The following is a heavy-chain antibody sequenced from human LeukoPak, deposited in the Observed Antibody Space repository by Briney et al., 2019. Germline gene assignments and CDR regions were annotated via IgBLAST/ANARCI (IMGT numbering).Heavy chain of an antibody. CDR3: ARGRRASYGFWSGYSFDY. Sequence: SETLSLTCAVYGGSFSGYYCSWIRQPPGKGLEWIGEINHSVSTNYNPSLKSRVTISVDTSKNQFSLKLSSVTAADTAVYYCARGRRASYGFWSGYSFDYWGQGTLVTVSS. V-gene: IGHV4-34*01. D-gene: IGHD3-3*01. J-gene: IGHJ4*02. CDR1: GGSFSGYY. CDR2: INHSVST.